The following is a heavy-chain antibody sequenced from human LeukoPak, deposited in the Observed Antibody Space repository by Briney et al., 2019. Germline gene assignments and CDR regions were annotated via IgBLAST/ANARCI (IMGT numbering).Heavy chain of an antibody. V-gene: IGHV3-33*03. CDR2: IWFDGSET. CDR3: AKDNMDTSSCLDY. CDR1: GFTFSDYA. J-gene: IGHJ4*02. D-gene: IGHD5-18*01. Sequence: GGSLRLSCAASGFTFSDYAMHWVRQAPGKGLEWVAVIWFDGSETYYADSVMGRFTISRDKSKNTLFLQMNSLRADDTAVYYCAKDNMDTSSCLDYWGQGTLITVSS.